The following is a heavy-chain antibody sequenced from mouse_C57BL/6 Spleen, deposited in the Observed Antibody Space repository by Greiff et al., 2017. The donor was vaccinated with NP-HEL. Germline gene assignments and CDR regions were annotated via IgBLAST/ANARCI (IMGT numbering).Heavy chain of an antibody. CDR3: ARKGAQATWDY. Sequence: VQLQESGPELVKPGASVKISCKASGYAFSSSWMNWVKQRPGKGLEWIGRIYPGDGDTNYNGKFKGKATLTADKSSSTAYMQLSSLTSEDSAVYFCARKGAQATWDYWGQGTLVTVSA. CDR1: GYAFSSSW. J-gene: IGHJ3*01. V-gene: IGHV1-82*01. D-gene: IGHD3-2*02. CDR2: IYPGDGDT.